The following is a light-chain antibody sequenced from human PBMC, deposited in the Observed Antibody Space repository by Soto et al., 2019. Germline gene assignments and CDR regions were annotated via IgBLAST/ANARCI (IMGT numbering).Light chain of an antibody. CDR1: SSKIGSNT. J-gene: IGLJ7*01. CDR2: SNN. Sequence: QSVLTQPPSASGTPGQRVTISCSGSSSKIGSNTVNWYQQLPGTAPKHLIFSNNQRPSGVPDRFSGSKSGTSASLAISGLQPEDEADYYCAAWDDSLSWVFGGGTQLTVL. V-gene: IGLV1-44*01. CDR3: AAWDDSLSWV.